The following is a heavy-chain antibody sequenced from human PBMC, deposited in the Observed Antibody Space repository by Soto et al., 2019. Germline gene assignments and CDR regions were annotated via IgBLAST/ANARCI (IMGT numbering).Heavy chain of an antibody. D-gene: IGHD1-26*01. J-gene: IGHJ6*02. CDR2: INAANGDT. CDR1: GYTFTSYG. Sequence: VASVKVSCKASGYTFTSYGIHWVRQAPGQRLEWMGWINAANGDTKYSPKFQGRVTITRDTSASTAYMELSSLRSEDTAVYYCATSRSGSYGDYYYYGMDVWGQGTTVTVSS. V-gene: IGHV1-3*01. CDR3: ATSRSGSYGDYYYYGMDV.